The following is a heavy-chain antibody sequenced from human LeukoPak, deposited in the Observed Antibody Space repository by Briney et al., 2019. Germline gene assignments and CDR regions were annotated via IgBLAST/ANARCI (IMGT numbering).Heavy chain of an antibody. CDR2: IYYSGST. CDR3: ARAREGVFDP. J-gene: IGHJ5*02. V-gene: IGHV4-30-4*08. CDR1: GGSISSDYYY. Sequence: SETLSLTCAVSGGSISSDYYYWSWIRQPPGKGLEWIGYIYYSGSTYYNPSLKSRVTISVDTSKNQFSLKLSSVTAADTAVYYCARAREGVFDPWGQGTLVTVSS.